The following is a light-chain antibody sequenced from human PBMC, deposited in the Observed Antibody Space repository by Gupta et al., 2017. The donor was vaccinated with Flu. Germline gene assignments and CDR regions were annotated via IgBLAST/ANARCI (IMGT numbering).Light chain of an antibody. V-gene: IGLV2-14*01. CDR1: SSDVGGYNY. CDR3: SSYASSSTTV. Sequence: SSVLQQASVSASPGPSITISCTGTSSDVGGYNYVPWYQHHPGKAPKLMIYEVSHRPSGVSFRFSGSKSGNTASLTISGLQADDEADYHCSSYASSSTTVFGTGTKVTVL. CDR2: EVS. J-gene: IGLJ1*01.